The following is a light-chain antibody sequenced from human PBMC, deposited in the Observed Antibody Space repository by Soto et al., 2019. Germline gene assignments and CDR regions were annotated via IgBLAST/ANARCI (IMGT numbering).Light chain of an antibody. J-gene: IGKJ5*01. CDR1: QSVSSN. V-gene: IGKV3-15*01. CDR2: GAS. CDR3: QQYNNFPPIT. Sequence: EIVMTQSPATLSVSPGERATLSCRASQSVSSNLAWYQQKPGQAPRLLIYGASTRATGIPARFSGSRSGTECTLTISSLQSEDFAVYYCQQYNNFPPITFGKGTRLEIK.